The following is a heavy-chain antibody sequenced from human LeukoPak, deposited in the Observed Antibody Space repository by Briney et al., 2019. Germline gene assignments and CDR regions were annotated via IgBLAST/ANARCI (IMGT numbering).Heavy chain of an antibody. CDR2: IKQDGSEK. J-gene: IGHJ5*02. V-gene: IGHV3-7*04. Sequence: GGSLRLSCEASGFTFSSYAMSWVRQAPGKGLEWVANIKQDGSEKYYVDSVKGRFTISRDNAKNSLYLRMNSLRAEDTAVYYCARAGKAAGNSVWFDPWGQGTLVTVSS. CDR1: GFTFSSYA. CDR3: ARAGKAAGNSVWFDP. D-gene: IGHD6-13*01.